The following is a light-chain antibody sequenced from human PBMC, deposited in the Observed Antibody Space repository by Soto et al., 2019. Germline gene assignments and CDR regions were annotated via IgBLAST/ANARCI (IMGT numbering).Light chain of an antibody. J-gene: IGKJ2*01. CDR3: QQTYSNPHT. CDR2: AAI. CDR1: QTITTY. V-gene: IGKV1-39*01. Sequence: DIQMTQSPSSLSASVGDRVTITGRASQTITTYLNWYQHKKGQAPKLLIYAAISLQSGVPSRLSGRGSGTDCTLTISSLQTEDFDTYSGQQTYSNPHTFGQGTKVDIK.